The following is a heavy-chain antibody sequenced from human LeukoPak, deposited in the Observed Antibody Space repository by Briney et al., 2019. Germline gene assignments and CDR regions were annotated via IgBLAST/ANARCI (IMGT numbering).Heavy chain of an antibody. CDR3: AKGSGIAAAGVYFDY. D-gene: IGHD6-13*01. V-gene: IGHV3-23*01. CDR2: ISGSGGST. Sequence: PGGSLRLSCAASGSTFSSYAMSWVRQAPGKGLEWVSAISGSGGSTYYADSVKGRFTISRDDSKNTLYLQMNSLRAEDTAVYYCAKGSGIAAAGVYFDYWGQGTLVTVSS. J-gene: IGHJ4*02. CDR1: GSTFSSYA.